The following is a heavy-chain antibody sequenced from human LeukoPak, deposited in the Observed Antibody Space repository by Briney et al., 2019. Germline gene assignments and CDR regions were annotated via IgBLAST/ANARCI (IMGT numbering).Heavy chain of an antibody. J-gene: IGHJ5*02. CDR1: GGSISSSSYY. Sequence: SETLSLTCTVSGGSISSSSYYWGWIRQPPGKGLEWIGSIYYSGSTYYNPSLKSRVTISVDTSKNQFSLKLSSVTAADTAVYYCAREELEYSCSSGWFDPWGQGTLVTVSS. V-gene: IGHV4-39*07. CDR3: AREELEYSCSSGWFDP. CDR2: IYYSGST. D-gene: IGHD6-6*01.